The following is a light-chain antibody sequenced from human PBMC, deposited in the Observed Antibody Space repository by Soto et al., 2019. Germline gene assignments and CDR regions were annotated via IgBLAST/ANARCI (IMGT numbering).Light chain of an antibody. V-gene: IGLV2-23*02. CDR2: EVT. CDR3: CSDAGSSTYV. J-gene: IGLJ1*01. Sequence: QSVLTQPASVSGCPGQSVTICCTRASSDVGSFNFVSWYQQHPGKAPKVVIYEVTKRPSGVSNRFSGSKSGNTASLTIYGLQADDEADYYCCSDAGSSTYVFGTGTKVTVL. CDR1: SSDVGSFNF.